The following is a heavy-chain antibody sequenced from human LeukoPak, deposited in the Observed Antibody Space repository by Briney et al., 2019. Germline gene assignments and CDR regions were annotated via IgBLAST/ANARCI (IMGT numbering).Heavy chain of an antibody. V-gene: IGHV1-46*01. CDR2: INPSAGST. CDR3: ARQRDSIWFDP. CDR1: GYTFMNYY. J-gene: IGHJ5*02. D-gene: IGHD4-11*01. Sequence: GASVKVSCKASGYTFMNYYMHWVRQAPGQGLEWMGIINPSAGSTTYAQNFQGRVTMTRDTSTNTAYMELNSLRSDDTAVYYCARQRDSIWFDPWGQGTLVTVSS.